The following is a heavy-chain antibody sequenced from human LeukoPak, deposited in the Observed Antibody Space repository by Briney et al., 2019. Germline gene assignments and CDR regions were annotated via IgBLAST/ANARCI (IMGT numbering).Heavy chain of an antibody. V-gene: IGHV3-7*01. CDR1: GFTFSSYW. Sequence: GGSLRLSCAVSGFTFSSYWMSWVRQAPGKGLEWVANIKHDGSEKYYVDSVKGRFTISRDNAKRSLYLQMNSLRGEDTAVYYCARDFGDHDDHFDHWGQGTLVTVSS. CDR2: IKHDGSEK. CDR3: ARDFGDHDDHFDH. J-gene: IGHJ4*02. D-gene: IGHD4-17*01.